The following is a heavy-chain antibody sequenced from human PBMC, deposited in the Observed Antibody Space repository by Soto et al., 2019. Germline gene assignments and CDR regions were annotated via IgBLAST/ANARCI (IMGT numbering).Heavy chain of an antibody. D-gene: IGHD6-19*01. CDR2: INSEGSNK. Sequence: VQLEESGGGLVQPGGSLRVSCAASGDSLSTYWMHWVRQAPGKGLVWVSRINSEGSNKNYADSVKGRFTISRDNAKNTLYLQMNSLRAEDTAVYPCVRGSGWYRVDPWGQGTLVTVSS. CDR3: VRGSGWYRVDP. J-gene: IGHJ5*02. CDR1: GDSLSTYW. V-gene: IGHV3-74*01.